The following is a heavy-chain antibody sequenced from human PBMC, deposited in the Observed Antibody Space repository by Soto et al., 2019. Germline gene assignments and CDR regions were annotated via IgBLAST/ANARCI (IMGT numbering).Heavy chain of an antibody. CDR3: AKGDSSGWPAG. CDR1: GYTFTNYD. Sequence: ASVKVSCKASGYTFTNYDIYWVRQATGQGLEWMGWMNPKSASTGYAQRFLGRVTMTRDTSKTTAYMELSSLTSDDTAVYYCAKGDSSGWPAGWGQGTLVTVSS. D-gene: IGHD6-19*01. V-gene: IGHV1-8*01. J-gene: IGHJ4*02. CDR2: MNPKSAST.